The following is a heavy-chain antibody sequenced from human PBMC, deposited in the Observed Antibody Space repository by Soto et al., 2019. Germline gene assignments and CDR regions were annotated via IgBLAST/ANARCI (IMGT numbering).Heavy chain of an antibody. D-gene: IGHD3-16*01. V-gene: IGHV3-23*01. J-gene: IGHJ4*02. CDR1: GFTFDTYA. CDR3: ARDFWGLSHFDH. Sequence: LRLSCAASGFTFDTYAMGWVRQAPGKGLEWVSGFSGAGGSTYYADSVKGRFTISRDNSKNILYLQMNSLRTEDTAVYYCARDFWGLSHFDHWGQGALVTVSS. CDR2: FSGAGGST.